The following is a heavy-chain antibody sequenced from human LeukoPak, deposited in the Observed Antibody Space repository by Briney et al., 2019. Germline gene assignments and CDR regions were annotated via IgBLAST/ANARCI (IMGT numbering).Heavy chain of an antibody. CDR1: GYTFTSYG. Sequence: ASVKVSCKASGYTFTSYGISWVRQAPGQGLEWMGRISAYNGNTNYAQKLQGRVTMTTDTSTSTAYMELRSLRSDDTAVYYYARTRRPNGSGSYLFDYWGQGTLVTVSS. D-gene: IGHD3-10*01. V-gene: IGHV1-18*01. CDR2: ISAYNGNT. CDR3: ARTRRPNGSGSYLFDY. J-gene: IGHJ4*02.